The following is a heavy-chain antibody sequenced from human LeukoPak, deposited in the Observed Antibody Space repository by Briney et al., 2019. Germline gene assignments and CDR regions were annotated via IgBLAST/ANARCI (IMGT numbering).Heavy chain of an antibody. V-gene: IGHV1-2*02. CDR1: GYTFTGYY. Sequence: ASVRVSCKASGYTFTGYYMHWVRQAPGQGLEWMGWINPNSGGTNYAQKFQGRVTMTRDTSISTAYMELSRLRSDDTAVYYCARDFLGYCSSTSCYGEGYYYMDVWGKGTTVTVSS. D-gene: IGHD2-2*01. CDR3: ARDFLGYCSSTSCYGEGYYYMDV. J-gene: IGHJ6*03. CDR2: INPNSGGT.